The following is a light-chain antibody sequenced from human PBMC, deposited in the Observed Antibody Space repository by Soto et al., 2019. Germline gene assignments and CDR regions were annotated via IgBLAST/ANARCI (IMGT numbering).Light chain of an antibody. Sequence: DIQLTQSPSTLSASVRDRVTITFPASQSISIWLAWYQQKPGTAPKLLIYKASTLESGVPSRFSGSRSGTEFTLSVSSLQPDDFATYYCQQYNDSFPYTFGQGTKVDIK. CDR2: KAS. CDR1: QSISIW. J-gene: IGKJ2*01. V-gene: IGKV1-5*03. CDR3: QQYNDSFPYT.